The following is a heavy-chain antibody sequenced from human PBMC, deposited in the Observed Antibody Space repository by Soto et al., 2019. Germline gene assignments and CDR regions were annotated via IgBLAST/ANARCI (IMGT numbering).Heavy chain of an antibody. Sequence: QVQLVQSGAEVKKPGASVKVSCKASGYTFTSCGISWVRQAPGQGLEWMGWISAYNGNTNYAQKLQGRVTMTTDTSTSTAYMELRSLRSDDTAVYYCARDGLRYCSGGSCLYGMDVWGQGTTVTVSS. J-gene: IGHJ6*02. CDR3: ARDGLRYCSGGSCLYGMDV. CDR1: GYTFTSCG. CDR2: ISAYNGNT. D-gene: IGHD2-15*01. V-gene: IGHV1-18*01.